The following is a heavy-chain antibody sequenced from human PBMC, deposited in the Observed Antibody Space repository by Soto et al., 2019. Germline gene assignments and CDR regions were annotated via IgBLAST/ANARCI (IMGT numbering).Heavy chain of an antibody. J-gene: IGHJ4*02. CDR1: GFTFNSAW. CDR2: IKSKTSGETT. V-gene: IGHV3-15*01. Sequence: EVHLVESGGGLVKPGGSLRLSCAASGFTFNSAWLTWVRQAPGKGLEWVARIKSKTSGETTDYAAPVKGRFTISRDDSKTTVYLQMNSLNTEDTAIYYCIIDIASSGVGERDYGGQGTLVTVSS. CDR3: IIDIASSGVGERDY. D-gene: IGHD5-12*01.